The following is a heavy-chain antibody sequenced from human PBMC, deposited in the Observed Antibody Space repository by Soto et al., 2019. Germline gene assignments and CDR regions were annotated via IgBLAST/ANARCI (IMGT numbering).Heavy chain of an antibody. D-gene: IGHD1-26*01. CDR2: IYHSGRP. CDR1: GCSISSGGYS. J-gene: IGHJ4*02. Sequence: QLQLQESGSGLVKPSQTLSLTCAVSGCSISSGGYSWSWIRQPPGKVLEWIGYIYHSGRPYYNPALKSGVTISVDRSKNQFSLKLSSVTAADTAVYYCARGIGGSYHLVFDYWGQGTLVTVSS. CDR3: ARGIGGSYHLVFDY. V-gene: IGHV4-30-2*01.